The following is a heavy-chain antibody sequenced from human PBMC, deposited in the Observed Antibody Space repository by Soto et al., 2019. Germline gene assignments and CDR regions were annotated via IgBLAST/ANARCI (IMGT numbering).Heavy chain of an antibody. J-gene: IGHJ5*02. V-gene: IGHV4-39*01. D-gene: IGHD5-18*01. Sequence: QLQLQESGPGLVKPSETLSLTCTVSGDSITSSDYYWAWIRQPPGKGPEWIGTIYYSGSTYYSPSLKSRVTLSLDPSKNQFSLKLRSVTAEDTAVYSCAASKAWIQFLFDPWSQGTLVTVSS. CDR1: GDSITSSDYY. CDR2: IYYSGST. CDR3: AASKAWIQFLFDP.